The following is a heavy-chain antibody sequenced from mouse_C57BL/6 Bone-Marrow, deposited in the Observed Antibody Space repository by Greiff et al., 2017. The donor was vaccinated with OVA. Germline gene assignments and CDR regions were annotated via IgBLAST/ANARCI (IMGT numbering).Heavy chain of an antibody. V-gene: IGHV1-53*01. CDR2: INPSNGGT. J-gene: IGHJ3*01. D-gene: IGHD2-3*01. CDR1: GYTFTSYW. CDR3: ARGRWLLPWFAY. Sequence: QVQLQQSGTELVKPGASVKLSCKASGYTFTSYWMHWVKQRPGQGLEWIGNINPSNGGTNYNEKFKSKATLTVDKSSSTAYMQLSSLTSEDSAVYYCARGRWLLPWFAYWGQGTLVTVSA.